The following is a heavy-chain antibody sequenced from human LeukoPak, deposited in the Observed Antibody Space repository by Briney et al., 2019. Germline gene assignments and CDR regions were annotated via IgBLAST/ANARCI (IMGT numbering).Heavy chain of an antibody. CDR3: AKGEYYYGSGPTFDY. CDR1: GFTFSSYG. CDR2: ISYDGSNK. Sequence: GRSLRLSCAASGFTFSSYGMHWVRRAPGKGLEWVAVISYDGSNKYYADSVKGRFTISRDNSKNTLYLQMNSLRAEDTAVYYCAKGEYYYGSGPTFDYWGQGTLVTVSS. J-gene: IGHJ4*02. D-gene: IGHD3-10*01. V-gene: IGHV3-30*18.